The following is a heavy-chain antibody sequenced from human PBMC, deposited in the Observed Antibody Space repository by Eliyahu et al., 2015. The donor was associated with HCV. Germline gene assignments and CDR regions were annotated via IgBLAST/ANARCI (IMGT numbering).Heavy chain of an antibody. CDR2: ISWNSGII. Sequence: EVLLVESGGGLVQPGRSLRLXCXASGFXLDDCAXXWVRAXPGKGLGWVSGISWNSGIIGYADSVKGRFTISRDNAKNSLHLQMNSLRADDTALYFWAKVGGAWFGDLLGAFDFWGQGTMVTVSS. J-gene: IGHJ3*01. CDR1: GFXLDDCA. CDR3: AKVGGAWFGDLLGAFDF. V-gene: IGHV3-9*01. D-gene: IGHD3-10*01.